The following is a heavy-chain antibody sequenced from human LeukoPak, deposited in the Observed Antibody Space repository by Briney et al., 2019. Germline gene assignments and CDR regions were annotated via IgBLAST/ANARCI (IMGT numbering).Heavy chain of an antibody. CDR3: ARGRYFGWLQPRGMDV. Sequence: GGSLRLSCAASGFTFSSYAMHWVRQAPGKGLEWVAVISYDGSNKYYADSVKGRFTISRDNSKNTLYLQMNSLRAEDTAVYYCARGRYFGWLQPRGMDVWGQGTTVTVSS. V-gene: IGHV3-30*04. CDR1: GFTFSSYA. J-gene: IGHJ6*02. CDR2: ISYDGSNK. D-gene: IGHD3-9*01.